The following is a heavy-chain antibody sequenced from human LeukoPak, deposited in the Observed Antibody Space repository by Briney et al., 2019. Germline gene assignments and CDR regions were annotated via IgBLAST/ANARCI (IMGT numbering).Heavy chain of an antibody. D-gene: IGHD1-26*01. V-gene: IGHV3-30*02. CDR1: GFTFSTYG. Sequence: PGGSLRLSCAASGFTFSTYGMHWVRQAPGKGLEWVAFIRSDGSNKYYADSVKGRFTISRDNSKNTLYLQMNSLRAEDTAVYYCARRSRDAFDIWGQGTMVTVSS. CDR3: ARRSRDAFDI. J-gene: IGHJ3*02. CDR2: IRSDGSNK.